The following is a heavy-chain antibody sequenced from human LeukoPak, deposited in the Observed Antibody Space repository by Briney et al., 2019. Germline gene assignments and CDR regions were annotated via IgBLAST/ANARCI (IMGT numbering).Heavy chain of an antibody. Sequence: PSETLSLTCTVSGGSISSSSYYWGWIRQPPGKGLEWIGSIYYSGSTYYNPSLKSRVTISVDTSKNQFSLKLSSVTAADTAVYYCARHVREQWLVRGWFDPWGQGTLVTVSS. D-gene: IGHD6-19*01. CDR1: GGSISSSSYY. V-gene: IGHV4-39*01. J-gene: IGHJ5*02. CDR2: IYYSGST. CDR3: ARHVREQWLVRGWFDP.